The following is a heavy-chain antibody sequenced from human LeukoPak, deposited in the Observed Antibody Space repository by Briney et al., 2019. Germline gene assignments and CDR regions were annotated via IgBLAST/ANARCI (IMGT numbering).Heavy chain of an antibody. CDR1: GGSFSGYY. Sequence: SETLSLTCAVYGGSFSGYYWSWIRQPPGKGLEWIGEINHSGSTNYNPSLKSRVTISVDTSKDQFSLKLSSVTAADTAVYYCARVPRYSSGWYLDYWGQGTLVTVSS. V-gene: IGHV4-34*01. CDR2: INHSGST. D-gene: IGHD6-19*01. J-gene: IGHJ4*02. CDR3: ARVPRYSSGWYLDY.